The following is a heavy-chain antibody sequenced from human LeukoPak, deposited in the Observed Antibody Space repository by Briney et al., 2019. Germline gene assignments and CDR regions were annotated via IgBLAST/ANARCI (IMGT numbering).Heavy chain of an antibody. D-gene: IGHD6-19*01. CDR1: GFTFSSYS. J-gene: IGHJ3*02. CDR3: ARDWLYSSGWYGGAFDI. CDR2: ISSSSSYI. V-gene: IGHV3-21*01. Sequence: GGSLRLSCAASGFTFSSYSMNWVRQAPGKGLEWVSSISSSSSYIYYADSVKGRFTISRDNAKNSLYLQMNSLRAEDTAVYYCARDWLYSSGWYGGAFDIWGQGTMVTVSS.